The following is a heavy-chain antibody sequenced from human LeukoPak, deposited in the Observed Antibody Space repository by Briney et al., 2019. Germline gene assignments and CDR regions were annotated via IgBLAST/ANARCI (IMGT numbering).Heavy chain of an antibody. V-gene: IGHV6-1*01. CDR1: GDSVSSNSAA. J-gene: IGHJ3*02. D-gene: IGHD5-12*01. CDR2: TYYRSKWYN. CDR3: AQWLRRGRAFDI. Sequence: SQTLSLTFAISGDSVSSNSAAWNWIRHSPSRGLEWLGRTYYRSKWYNDYAVSVKSRITINPDTSKNQFSLQLNSVTPEDTAVYYCAQWLRRGRAFDIWGQGTMVTVSS.